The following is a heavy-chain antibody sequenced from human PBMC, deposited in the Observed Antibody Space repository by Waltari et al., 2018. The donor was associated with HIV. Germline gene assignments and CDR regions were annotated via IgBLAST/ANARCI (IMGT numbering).Heavy chain of an antibody. V-gene: IGHV4-39*01. Sequence: QLQLHESGPGLVKPSETLSLTCTVSGDSISNRNYYWGWVRQSPEKGLEWIASIYHSGATFYNPSLKSRVTIPVDTSKSQFSLEVTPVTAADTALYYCARLSIFFGAGFFESWGQGVLVTVS. CDR1: GDSISNRNYY. CDR3: ARLSIFFGAGFFES. J-gene: IGHJ4*02. CDR2: IYHSGAT. D-gene: IGHD3-10*01.